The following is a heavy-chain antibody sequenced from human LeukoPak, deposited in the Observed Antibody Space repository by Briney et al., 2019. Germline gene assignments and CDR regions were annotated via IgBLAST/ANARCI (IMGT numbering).Heavy chain of an antibody. CDR1: GSTFSSYS. D-gene: IGHD5-24*01. CDR2: ISSSSSTI. V-gene: IGHV3-48*02. J-gene: IGHJ4*02. CDR3: ARVGWPQPIIAPDY. Sequence: PGGSLRLSCAASGSTFSSYSMNWVRQAPGKGLEWVSYISSSSSTIYYADSVKGRFTISRDNAKNSLYLQMNSLRDEDTAVYYCARVGWPQPIIAPDYWGQGTLVTVSS.